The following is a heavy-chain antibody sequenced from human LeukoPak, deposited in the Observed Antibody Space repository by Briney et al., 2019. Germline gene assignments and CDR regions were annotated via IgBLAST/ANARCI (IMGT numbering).Heavy chain of an antibody. CDR3: ARGRSGWTEDAFDI. V-gene: IGHV1-2*02. Sequence: GASVKVSCTASGYTFTGYYMHWVRQAPGQGLEWMGWINPNSGGTNYAQKFQGRVTMTRDTSISTAYMELSRLRSDDTAVYYCARGRSGWTEDAFDIWGQGTMVTVSS. CDR1: GYTFTGYY. J-gene: IGHJ3*02. CDR2: INPNSGGT. D-gene: IGHD6-19*01.